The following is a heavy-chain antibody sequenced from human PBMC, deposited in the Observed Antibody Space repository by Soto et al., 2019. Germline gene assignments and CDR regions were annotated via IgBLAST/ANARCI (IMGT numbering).Heavy chain of an antibody. CDR2: IWYDGSNK. CDR3: AREGAVTRIMADLGVLDY. Sequence: QVQLVESGGGVVQPGRSLRLSCAASGFTFSSYGMHWVRQAPGKGLEWVAVIWYDGSNKYYADSVKGRFTISRDNSKNTLYLQMNSLRAEDTAVYYCAREGAVTRIMADLGVLDYWGQGTLVTVSS. V-gene: IGHV3-33*01. J-gene: IGHJ4*02. D-gene: IGHD3-10*01. CDR1: GFTFSSYG.